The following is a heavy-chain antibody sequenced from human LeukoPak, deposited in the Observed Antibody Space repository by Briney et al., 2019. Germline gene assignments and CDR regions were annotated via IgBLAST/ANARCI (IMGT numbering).Heavy chain of an antibody. D-gene: IGHD3-22*01. V-gene: IGHV4-34*01. J-gene: IGHJ5*02. Sequence: SETLSLTCAVYGGSFSGYYWSWIRQPPGKGLEWIGEINHSGSTNYNPSLKSRVTISVDTSKNQFSLKLSSVTAADTAVYYCARLTYYYDSSGYYRPFDPWGQGTLVTVSS. CDR3: ARLTYYYDSSGYYRPFDP. CDR2: INHSGST. CDR1: GGSFSGYY.